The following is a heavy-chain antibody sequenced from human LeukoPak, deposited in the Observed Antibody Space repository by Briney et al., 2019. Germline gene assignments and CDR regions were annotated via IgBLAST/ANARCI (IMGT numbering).Heavy chain of an antibody. V-gene: IGHV3-23*01. Sequence: GGSLRLSCAASGFTFSSYAMSWVRQAPGKGLEWVSAISGSGGSTYYADSVKGRFTISRDNSKNTLYLQMNSLRAEDTAVYYCAKGDCYDSSGSVTTDYWGQGTLVTVSS. CDR2: ISGSGGST. CDR3: AKGDCYDSSGSVTTDY. CDR1: GFTFSSYA. D-gene: IGHD3-22*01. J-gene: IGHJ4*02.